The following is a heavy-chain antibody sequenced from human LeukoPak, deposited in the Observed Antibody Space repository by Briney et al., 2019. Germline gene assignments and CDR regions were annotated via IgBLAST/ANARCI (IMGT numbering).Heavy chain of an antibody. D-gene: IGHD2-8*01. CDR3: ARHSPSRVCSNGVCYSGWFDP. Sequence: PSETLSLTCIVSGGSISSSIYYWAWVRQPPGKGLEWIGTVFYNGATQYSPSLKSRVTISADTSKNHFSLKLTSVTATDTAVYYCARHSPSRVCSNGVCYSGWFDPWGQGTLVIVSS. CDR1: GGSISSSIYY. CDR2: VFYNGAT. J-gene: IGHJ5*02. V-gene: IGHV4-39*01.